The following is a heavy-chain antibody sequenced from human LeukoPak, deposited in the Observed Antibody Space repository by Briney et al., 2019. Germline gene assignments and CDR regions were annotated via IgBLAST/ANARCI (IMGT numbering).Heavy chain of an antibody. Sequence: GGALRLSCAASGFTFSSYTMNWVRQAPGKGLEWVSSISSSSSYIYYADSVKGRFTISRDNAKNSLYLQMNSLRAEDTAVYYCARGPVCSSTSCYGRWFDPWGQGTLVTVSS. CDR1: GFTFSSYT. D-gene: IGHD2-2*01. CDR2: ISSSSSYI. CDR3: ARGPVCSSTSCYGRWFDP. V-gene: IGHV3-21*04. J-gene: IGHJ5*02.